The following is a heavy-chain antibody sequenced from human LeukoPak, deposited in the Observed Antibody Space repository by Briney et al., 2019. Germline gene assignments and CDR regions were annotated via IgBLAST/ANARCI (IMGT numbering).Heavy chain of an antibody. Sequence: GGSLRLSCAASGFTFSSYGMHLVRQAPGKGLEWVAVIWYDGSNKYYADSVKGRFTISRDNSKNTLYLQMNSLRAEDTAVYYCAKDQGYYDSSGFPNPYYYFDYWGQGTLVTVSS. CDR2: IWYDGSNK. J-gene: IGHJ4*02. CDR1: GFTFSSYG. CDR3: AKDQGYYDSSGFPNPYYYFDY. V-gene: IGHV3-33*06. D-gene: IGHD3-22*01.